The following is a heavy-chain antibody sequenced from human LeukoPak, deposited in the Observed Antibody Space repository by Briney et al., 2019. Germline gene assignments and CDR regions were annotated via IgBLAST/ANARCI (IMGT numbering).Heavy chain of an antibody. V-gene: IGHV3-23*01. Sequence: GGSLRLSCAASGVTFSSYAMSWVRQAPGKGLEWVSAISGSGGSTYYADSVKGRFTISRDNSKNTLYLQMNSLRAEDTAVYYCAKDLLAAAAGTEDVWGKGTTVTVSS. CDR3: AKDLLAAAAGTEDV. D-gene: IGHD6-13*01. CDR2: ISGSGGST. CDR1: GVTFSSYA. J-gene: IGHJ6*04.